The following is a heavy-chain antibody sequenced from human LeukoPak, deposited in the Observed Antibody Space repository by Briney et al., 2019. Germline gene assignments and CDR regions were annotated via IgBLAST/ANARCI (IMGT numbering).Heavy chain of an antibody. CDR2: INHSGST. V-gene: IGHV4-34*01. CDR1: GGSFSGYY. D-gene: IGHD4-23*01. J-gene: IGHJ4*02. Sequence: SETLSLTCAVYGGSFSGYYWSWIRQPPGKGLEWIGEINHSGSTNYNPSLKSRVTISVDTSKNQFSLKLSSVTAADTAVYYCARAPLRWKFRKVFDYWGQGTLVTVSS. CDR3: ARAPLRWKFRKVFDY.